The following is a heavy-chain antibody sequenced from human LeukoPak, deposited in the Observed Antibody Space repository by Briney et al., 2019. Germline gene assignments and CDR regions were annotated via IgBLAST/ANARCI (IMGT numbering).Heavy chain of an antibody. CDR1: GFPFSNLA. CDR3: ATARGSSVYEQFDY. V-gene: IGHV3-23*01. J-gene: IGHJ4*02. Sequence: GGSLRLSCAASGFPFSNLAMGWVRQAPEKGLQWVSTISISGRATYYADSVEGRFTISRDNSKNTLYLQMNSLRADDTAVYYCATARGSSVYEQFDYWGQGTQVTVSP. CDR2: ISISGRAT. D-gene: IGHD5/OR15-5a*01.